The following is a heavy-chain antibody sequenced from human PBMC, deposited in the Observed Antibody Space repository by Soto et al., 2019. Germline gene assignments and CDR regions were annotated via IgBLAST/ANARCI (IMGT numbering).Heavy chain of an antibody. CDR1: GVSISSYY. Sequence: PSETLSLTCTVSGVSISSYYWSWIRQPPGKGLEWIGYIYYSGSTNYNPSLKSRVTISVDTSKNQFSLKLSSVTAADTAVYYCARMSGYDFPYYYYGMDVWGQGTTVTVSS. V-gene: IGHV4-59*01. CDR3: ARMSGYDFPYYYYGMDV. CDR2: IYYSGST. D-gene: IGHD5-12*01. J-gene: IGHJ6*01.